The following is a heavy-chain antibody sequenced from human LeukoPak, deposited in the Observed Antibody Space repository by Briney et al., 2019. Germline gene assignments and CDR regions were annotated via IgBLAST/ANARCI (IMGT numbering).Heavy chain of an antibody. CDR2: IDSDGKST. CDR1: GFTFSNYW. V-gene: IGHV3-74*01. J-gene: IGHJ6*02. D-gene: IGHD1-26*01. CDR3: AKDLLGGDSGSYYEVGELGMDV. Sequence: PRGSLRLSCAASGFTFSNYWMHWVRQAPGKGLVWVSRIDSDGKSTNYADSVKGRFTISRDKSKNTLYLQMNSLRAEDTAVYYCAKDLLGGDSGSYYEVGELGMDVWGQGTTVTVSS.